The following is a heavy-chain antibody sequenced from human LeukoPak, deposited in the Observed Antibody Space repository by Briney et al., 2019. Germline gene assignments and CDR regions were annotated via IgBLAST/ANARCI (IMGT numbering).Heavy chain of an antibody. J-gene: IGHJ5*02. CDR1: GGTFISNA. Sequence: ASVKVSCKASGGTFISNAITWVRQAPGQGLEWMGRIIPIFGITDYAQKFQGRVTITADKSTSTDYMEFSSLRSEDTAVYYCASGRMTTETTYCFDPWGQGALITVSS. V-gene: IGHV1-69*04. CDR2: IIPIFGIT. D-gene: IGHD4-11*01. CDR3: ASGRMTTETTYCFDP.